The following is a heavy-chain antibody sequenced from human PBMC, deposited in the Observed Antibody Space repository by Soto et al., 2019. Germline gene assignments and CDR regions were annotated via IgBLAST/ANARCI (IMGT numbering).Heavy chain of an antibody. J-gene: IGHJ6*02. CDR1: GFTFTSSA. D-gene: IGHD1-26*01. V-gene: IGHV1-58*01. CDR2: IVVGSGNT. Sequence: SVKVSCKASGFTFTSSAVQWVRQARGQRLEWIGWIVVGSGNTNYAQKFQERVTITRDMSTSTAYMELSSLRSEDTAVYYCAADQGLATAYGMDVWGQGTTVTVS. CDR3: AADQGLATAYGMDV.